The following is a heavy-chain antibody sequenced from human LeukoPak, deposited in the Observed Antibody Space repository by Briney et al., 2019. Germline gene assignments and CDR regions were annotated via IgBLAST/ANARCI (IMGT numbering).Heavy chain of an antibody. CDR3: AQQVVRGDGY. J-gene: IGHJ4*02. D-gene: IGHD6-13*01. CDR1: GFTFSSYG. V-gene: IGHV3-33*08. CDR2: IWYDGSNK. Sequence: PGGSLRLSCAASGFTFSSYGMSWVRQAPGKGLEWVAVIWYDGSNKYYADSVKGRFTISRDNSKNTLYLQMSSLRAEDTAVYYCAQQVVRGDGYWGQGTLVTVSS.